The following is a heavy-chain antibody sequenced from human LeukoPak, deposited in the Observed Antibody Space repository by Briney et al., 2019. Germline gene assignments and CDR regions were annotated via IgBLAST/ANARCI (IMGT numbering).Heavy chain of an antibody. V-gene: IGHV1-8*03. D-gene: IGHD5-24*01. CDR1: GYTFTSYD. CDR3: ARGERWLQAPPDY. Sequence: GASVKVSCKASGYTFTSYDINWVRQATGQGLEWMGWMNPNSGNTGYAQKFQGRATITRNTSISTAYMELSSLTSEDTAVYYCARGERWLQAPPDYWGQGTLVTVSS. CDR2: MNPNSGNT. J-gene: IGHJ4*02.